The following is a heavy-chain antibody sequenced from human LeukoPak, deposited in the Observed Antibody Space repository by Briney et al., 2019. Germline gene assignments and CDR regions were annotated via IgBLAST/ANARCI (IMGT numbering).Heavy chain of an antibody. CDR1: GFTFSSYG. CDR3: AKESRAYYDFWSGYYMKSRDYYFDY. J-gene: IGHJ4*02. Sequence: GRSLRLSCAASGFTFSSYGMHGVRQAPGKGLEWVAVISYDGSNKYYADSVKGRFTISRDNSKNTLYLQMNSLRAEDTAVYYCAKESRAYYDFWSGYYMKSRDYYFDYWGQGTLVTVSS. V-gene: IGHV3-30*18. D-gene: IGHD3-3*01. CDR2: ISYDGSNK.